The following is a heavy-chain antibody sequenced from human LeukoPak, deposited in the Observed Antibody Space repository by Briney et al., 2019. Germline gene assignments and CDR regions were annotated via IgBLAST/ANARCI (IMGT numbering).Heavy chain of an antibody. J-gene: IGHJ6*03. CDR2: INHSGST. V-gene: IGHV4-34*01. D-gene: IGHD4-17*01. Sequence: SETLSLTCAVYGGSFSGYYWSWIRRPPGKGLEWVGQINHSGSTNYNPSLKSRVTISVDTSKNQFSLKLSPVTAADTAVYYCARVHYGDYLYYYYYMDVWGKGTTVTVSS. CDR3: ARVHYGDYLYYYYYMDV. CDR1: GGSFSGYY.